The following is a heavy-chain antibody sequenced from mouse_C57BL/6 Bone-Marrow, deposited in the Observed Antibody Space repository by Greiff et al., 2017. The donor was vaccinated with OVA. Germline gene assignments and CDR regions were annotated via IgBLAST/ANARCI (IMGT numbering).Heavy chain of an antibody. D-gene: IGHD5-1*01. V-gene: IGHV1-7*01. CDR2: INPSSGYT. CDR3: ARSVSSTYVAWFAY. J-gene: IGHJ3*01. CDR1: GYTFTSYW. Sequence: QVQLQQSGAELAKPGASVKLSCKASGYTFTSYWMHWVEQRPGQGLEWIGYINPSSGYTKYNQKFKDKATLTAAKSSSTAYMQLSSLTYSASAVSYCARSVSSTYVAWFAYWGQGTLVTVSA.